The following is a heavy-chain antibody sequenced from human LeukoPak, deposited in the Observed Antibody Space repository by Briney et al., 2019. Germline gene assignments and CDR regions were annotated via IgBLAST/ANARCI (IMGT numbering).Heavy chain of an antibody. D-gene: IGHD3-16*02. Sequence: PSETLSLTCTVSGGSISSSSYYWGWIRQPPGKGLEWIGSTDYSGSTYYNPSLKRRVPISVDTSKTQFSLKLSAVTAADTAVYYCAIIGGVIVTDYWGQGTLVTVSS. CDR2: TDYSGST. CDR3: AIIGGVIVTDY. CDR1: GGSISSSSYY. J-gene: IGHJ4*02. V-gene: IGHV4-39*01.